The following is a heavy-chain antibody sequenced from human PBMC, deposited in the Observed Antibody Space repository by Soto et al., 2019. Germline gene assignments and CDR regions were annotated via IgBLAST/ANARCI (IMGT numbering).Heavy chain of an antibody. D-gene: IGHD3-10*01. J-gene: IGHJ6*02. CDR1: GFIFSGSA. CDR2: IRSRANNYAT. V-gene: IGHV3-73*01. CDR3: ARGQQAAIGDYYYHGLDV. Sequence: GGSLRLSCAASGFIFSGSAIRWVRQAPGKGLEWVGRIRSRANNYATSSGASVRGRLTFFRDDSKNMAYLQMNTLKTEDTAIYYCARGQQAAIGDYYYHGLDVWGQGTSVTVSS.